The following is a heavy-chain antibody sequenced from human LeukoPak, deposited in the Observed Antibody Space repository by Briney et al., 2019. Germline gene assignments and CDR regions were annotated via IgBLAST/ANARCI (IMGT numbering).Heavy chain of an antibody. CDR3: AREAVTIFGLVRTQTPKGPHRFDP. CDR1: GHTFTNYY. J-gene: IGHJ5*02. D-gene: IGHD3-3*01. V-gene: IGHV1-46*01. Sequence: ASVKVSCKASGHTFTNYYIHWVRQAPGQGLEWMGLINPSGGTTNCAQKFQGRVTMTRDMSTTTVYMHLSSLRSEDTAVYYCAREAVTIFGLVRTQTPKGPHRFDPWGQGTLVTVSS. CDR2: INPSGGTT.